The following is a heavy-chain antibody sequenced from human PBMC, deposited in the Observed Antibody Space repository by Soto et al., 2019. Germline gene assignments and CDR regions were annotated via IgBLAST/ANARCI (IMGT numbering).Heavy chain of an antibody. J-gene: IGHJ6*02. Sequence: PSETLSLTCSVSCGSMNNGGYYWSWIRQLPGKGLEWIGYIYSNGDTYYNPSLKSRLTISVDTSKNQFSLNLTSVTAADTAVYYCARRGGSSSRYYYYALDVWGQGTTVTVSS. D-gene: IGHD6-6*01. CDR3: ARRGGSSSRYYYYALDV. V-gene: IGHV4-31*03. CDR1: CGSMNNGGYY. CDR2: IYSNGDT.